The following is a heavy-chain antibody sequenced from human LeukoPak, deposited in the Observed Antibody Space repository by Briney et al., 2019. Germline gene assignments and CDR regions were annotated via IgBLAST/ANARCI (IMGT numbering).Heavy chain of an antibody. Sequence: PGGSLRLSCAASGFTFSSYAMSWVRQAPGKGLEWVSAISGGSTYYADSVKGRFTISRDNSKNTLYLQMNSLRAEGTAVYYCAKGSTLAAAGLDYWGQGTLVTVSS. V-gene: IGHV3-23*01. CDR3: AKGSTLAAAGLDY. D-gene: IGHD6-13*01. CDR1: GFTFSSYA. CDR2: ISGGST. J-gene: IGHJ4*02.